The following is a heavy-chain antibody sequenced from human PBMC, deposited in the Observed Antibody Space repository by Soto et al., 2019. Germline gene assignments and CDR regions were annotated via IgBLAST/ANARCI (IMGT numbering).Heavy chain of an antibody. CDR1: RVAFSKFI. CDR2: IIPIFGTA. CDR3: AKVRYSSPMGYYYGMDV. D-gene: IGHD6-19*01. Sequence: QAQLEQSGGEVKKPGSSVKDFCKASRVAFSKFIVTWVRQAPGLGLEWVGGIIPIFGTANYAQKFQGRVTITADESTSTSYMEVNNLRSEDTAVYYCAKVRYSSPMGYYYGMDVWGQGTTVTVSS. V-gene: IGHV1-69*01. J-gene: IGHJ6*02.